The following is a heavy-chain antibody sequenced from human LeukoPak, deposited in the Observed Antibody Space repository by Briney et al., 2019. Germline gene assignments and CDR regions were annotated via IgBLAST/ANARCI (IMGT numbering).Heavy chain of an antibody. CDR1: GYSFNSYW. J-gene: IGHJ6*02. CDR3: LMTYYGSGSIYNMDV. D-gene: IGHD3-10*01. Sequence: GESLKISCKGSGYSFNSYWIGWVRQMPGKGLEWMGVIYPGDSDTRYSPSFRGQVTISADKSISTAYLQWSSLKASDTAMYYCLMTYYGSGSIYNMDVWGQGTTVTVSS. CDR2: IYPGDSDT. V-gene: IGHV5-51*01.